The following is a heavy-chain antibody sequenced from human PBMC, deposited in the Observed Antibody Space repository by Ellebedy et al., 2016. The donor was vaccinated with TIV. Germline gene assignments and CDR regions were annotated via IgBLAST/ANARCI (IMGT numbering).Heavy chain of an antibody. D-gene: IGHD2-8*02. CDR2: ISTIT. CDR1: GFTFSTYS. J-gene: IGHJ3*02. V-gene: IGHV3-21*01. CDR3: AAVQYWEAVFDM. Sequence: PGGSLRLSCAASGFTFSTYSLNWVRQAPGKGLEWVSSISTITNYADSVRGRFTISRDNAKNSLYLQMNSLRAEDTAVYYCAAVQYWEAVFDMWGQGTMVTVSS.